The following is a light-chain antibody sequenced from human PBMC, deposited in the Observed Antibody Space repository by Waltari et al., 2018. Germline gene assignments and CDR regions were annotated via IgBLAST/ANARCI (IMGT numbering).Light chain of an antibody. Sequence: ETVMTQSPATLSVSPGETATLSCRASQSVGSNLAWYQQKPGQAPMLLIYGASTRATGIPAKFSGSGSGTEFTLTISSLQSEDFAVYYCQQYNNWPPWTFGQGTKVEI. V-gene: IGKV3-15*01. CDR2: GAS. CDR3: QQYNNWPPWT. J-gene: IGKJ1*01. CDR1: QSVGSN.